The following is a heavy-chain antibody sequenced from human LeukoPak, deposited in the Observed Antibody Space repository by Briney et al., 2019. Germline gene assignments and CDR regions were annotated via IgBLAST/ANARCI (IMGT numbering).Heavy chain of an antibody. Sequence: ASVKVSCKVSGYTLTELSMHWVRQAPGKGLEWMGSFDPEDGETIYAQKFQGRVTMTEDTSTDTAYMELSSLRSEDTAVYYCATKAGSSGWYIVGYFDYWGQGTLVTVSS. CDR3: ATKAGSSGWYIVGYFDY. D-gene: IGHD6-19*01. CDR2: FDPEDGET. V-gene: IGHV1-24*01. J-gene: IGHJ4*02. CDR1: GYTLTELS.